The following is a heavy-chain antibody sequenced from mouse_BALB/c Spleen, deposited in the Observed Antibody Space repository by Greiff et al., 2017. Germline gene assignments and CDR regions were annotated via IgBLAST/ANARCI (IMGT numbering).Heavy chain of an antibody. V-gene: IGHV1-54*01. Sequence: VQLVESGAELVRPGTSVKVSCKASGYAFTNYLIEWVKQRPGQGLEWIGVINPGSGGTNYNEKFKGKATLTADKSSSTAYMQLSSLTSDDSAVYFCARSGGYFGGFAYWGQGTLVTVSA. D-gene: IGHD2-3*01. J-gene: IGHJ3*01. CDR2: INPGSGGT. CDR1: GYAFTNYL. CDR3: ARSGGYFGGFAY.